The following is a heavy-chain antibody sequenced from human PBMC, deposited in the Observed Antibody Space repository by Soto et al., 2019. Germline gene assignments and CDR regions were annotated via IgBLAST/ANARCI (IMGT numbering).Heavy chain of an antibody. CDR1: GGTFSSYA. D-gene: IGHD5-12*01. J-gene: IGHJ5*02. CDR3: EREPSPGYSGYDGGWFDP. CDR2: IIPIFGTA. V-gene: IGHV1-69*01. Sequence: QVQLVQSGAEVKKPGSSVKVSCKASGGTFSSYAISWVRQAPGQGLEWMGGIIPIFGTANYAQKFQGRVTITADESTSTAYMELSSLRSEDTAVYYCEREPSPGYSGYDGGWFDPWGQGNLVTVSS.